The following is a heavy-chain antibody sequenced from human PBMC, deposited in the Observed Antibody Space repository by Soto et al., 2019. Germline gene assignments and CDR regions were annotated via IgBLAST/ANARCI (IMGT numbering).Heavy chain of an antibody. V-gene: IGHV1-69*06. CDR2: IIPIFGTA. CDR3: ASRESSSWYIHGMDV. D-gene: IGHD6-13*01. Sequence: QVQLVQSGAAVKKPGSSVKVSCKASGGTFSSYAISWVRQAPGQGLEWMGGIIPIFGTANYAQKFQGRVTSTADKSTSTAYMELSSLRSEDTAVYYCASRESSSWYIHGMDVWGQGTTVTVSS. CDR1: GGTFSSYA. J-gene: IGHJ6*02.